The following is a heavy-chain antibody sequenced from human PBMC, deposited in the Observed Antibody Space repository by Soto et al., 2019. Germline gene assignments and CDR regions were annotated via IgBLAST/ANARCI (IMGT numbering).Heavy chain of an antibody. Sequence: GASVKVSCKASGYTFTSYAMHWVRQAPGQRLEWMGWISAGNGNTKYSQKFQGRVTITRDTSASTAYMELSSLRSEDTAVYYCARVPSGSSGWYDSYYFDYWGQGTLVTVSS. CDR1: GYTFTSYA. V-gene: IGHV1-3*01. CDR2: ISAGNGNT. J-gene: IGHJ4*02. CDR3: ARVPSGSSGWYDSYYFDY. D-gene: IGHD6-19*01.